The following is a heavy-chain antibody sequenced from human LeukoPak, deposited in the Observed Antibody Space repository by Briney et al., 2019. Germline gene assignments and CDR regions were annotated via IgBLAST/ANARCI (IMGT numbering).Heavy chain of an antibody. D-gene: IGHD6-19*01. CDR2: VSYDGSNK. J-gene: IGHJ4*02. V-gene: IGHV3-30*18. CDR3: AKDAGSGWYPYFDY. Sequence: GGSLRLSCAASGFTFSSYGMHWVGQAPGKGVEGVAVVSYDGSNKKYADSVKGRFTISRDNSKNTLYLEMNSLRAEDTAVYYCAKDAGSGWYPYFDYWGQGTLVTVSS. CDR1: GFTFSSYG.